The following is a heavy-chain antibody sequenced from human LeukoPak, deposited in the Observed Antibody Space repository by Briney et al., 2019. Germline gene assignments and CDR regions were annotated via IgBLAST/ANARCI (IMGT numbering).Heavy chain of an antibody. CDR3: ARRMRYFDWLFDY. D-gene: IGHD3-9*01. Sequence: GGSLRLSCAASGFTFSSYWMHWVRQAPGKGLVWVSRINSDGSSTSYADSVKGRFTISRDNAENTLYLQMNSLRAEDTAVYYCARRMRYFDWLFDYWGQGTLVTVSS. CDR1: GFTFSSYW. CDR2: INSDGSST. V-gene: IGHV3-74*01. J-gene: IGHJ4*02.